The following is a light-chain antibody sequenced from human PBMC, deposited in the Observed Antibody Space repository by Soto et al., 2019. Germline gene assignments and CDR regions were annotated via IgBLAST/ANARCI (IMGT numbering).Light chain of an antibody. J-gene: IGLJ2*01. V-gene: IGLV1-40*01. Sequence: QSVLTQPPSVSGAPGQRVTISCTGNNSNLGAGYDVHWYQQLPGAAPKLVIFGNRNRPSGVPERFSGSKSGTSASLAITGLQAEDEADYYCSSYTSSSTVVFGGGTKLTVL. CDR1: NSNLGAGYD. CDR3: SSYTSSSTVV. CDR2: GNR.